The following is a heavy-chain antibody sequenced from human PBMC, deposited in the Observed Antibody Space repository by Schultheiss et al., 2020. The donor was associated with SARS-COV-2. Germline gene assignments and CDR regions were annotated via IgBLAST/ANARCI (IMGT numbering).Heavy chain of an antibody. CDR2: ISSHGTDK. V-gene: IGHV3-53*01. D-gene: IGHD3-9*01. J-gene: IGHJ6*03. Sequence: GGSLRLSCAASGFTVSSNYMSWVRQAPGKGLEWVSVISSHGTDKYYADSVKGRFTISRDNSKNTLYLQMNSLRAEDTAVYYCARAQTYYDIFDYMDVWGKGTTVTVSS. CDR1: GFTVSSNY. CDR3: ARAQTYYDIFDYMDV.